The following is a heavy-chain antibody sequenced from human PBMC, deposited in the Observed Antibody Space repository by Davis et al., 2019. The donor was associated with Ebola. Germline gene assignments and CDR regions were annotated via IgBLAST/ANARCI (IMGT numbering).Heavy chain of an antibody. D-gene: IGHD4-17*01. CDR2: IRSKANSYAT. CDR1: GFTVSSNY. J-gene: IGHJ4*02. Sequence: GESLKISCAASGFTVSSNYMSWVRQAPGKGLEWVGRIRSKANSYATAYAASVKGRFTISRDDSKNTAYLQMNSLKTEDTAVYYCTGTVTTSDYWGQGTLVTVSS. CDR3: TGTVTTSDY. V-gene: IGHV3-73*01.